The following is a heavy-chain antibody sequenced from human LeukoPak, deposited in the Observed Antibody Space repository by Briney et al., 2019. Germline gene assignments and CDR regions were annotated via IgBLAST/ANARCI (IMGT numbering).Heavy chain of an antibody. Sequence: GRSLRLSCAASGFTFSSYAMHWVRQAPGKGLEWVAVISYDGSNKYYADSVKGRFTISRDNSKNTLYLQMNSLRAEDTAVYYCARRVDPLGLEWLLLGIDYWGQGTLVTVSS. V-gene: IGHV3-30-3*01. CDR1: GFTFSSYA. D-gene: IGHD3-3*01. CDR3: ARRVDPLGLEWLLLGIDY. CDR2: ISYDGSNK. J-gene: IGHJ4*02.